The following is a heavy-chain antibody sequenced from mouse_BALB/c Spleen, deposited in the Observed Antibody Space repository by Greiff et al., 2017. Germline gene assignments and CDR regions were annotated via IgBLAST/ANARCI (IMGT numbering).Heavy chain of an antibody. CDR3: ARGTTASYYAMDY. D-gene: IGHD1-2*01. J-gene: IGHJ4*01. V-gene: IGHV5-9-4*01. CDR2: ISSGGSYT. Sequence: EVNVVESGGGLVKPGGSLKLSCAASGFTFSSYAMYWVRQSPEKRLEWVAEISSGGSYTYYPDTVKGRFTISRDNAKNTLYLEMSSLRSEDTAMYYCARGTTASYYAMDYWGQGTSVTVSS. CDR1: GFTFSSYA.